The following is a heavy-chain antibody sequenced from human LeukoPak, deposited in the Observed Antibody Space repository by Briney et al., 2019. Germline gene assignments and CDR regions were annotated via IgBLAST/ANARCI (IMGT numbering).Heavy chain of an antibody. V-gene: IGHV4-34*01. Sequence: SETLSLTCAVYGGSFSGYYWSWIRQPPGKGLEWIGEINHSGSTYYNPSLKSRVTISVDTSKNQFSLKLSSVTAADTAVYYCAKTGGRYDSSGATIDYWGQGTLVTVSS. D-gene: IGHD3-22*01. CDR2: INHSGST. CDR3: AKTGGRYDSSGATIDY. J-gene: IGHJ4*02. CDR1: GGSFSGYY.